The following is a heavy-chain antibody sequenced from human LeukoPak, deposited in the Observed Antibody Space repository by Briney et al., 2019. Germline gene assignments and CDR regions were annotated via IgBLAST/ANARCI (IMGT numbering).Heavy chain of an antibody. CDR3: ARARLLWFGELFLDY. CDR2: INPNSGGT. Sequence: GASVKVSCKASGYTFTGYYMHWVRQAPGQGLEWMGWINPNSGGTNYAQKFQGRVTMTRDTSISTAYMELSRLRSDDTAVYYCARARLLWFGELFLDYWGQGTLVTVSS. D-gene: IGHD3-10*01. V-gene: IGHV1-2*02. CDR1: GYTFTGYY. J-gene: IGHJ4*02.